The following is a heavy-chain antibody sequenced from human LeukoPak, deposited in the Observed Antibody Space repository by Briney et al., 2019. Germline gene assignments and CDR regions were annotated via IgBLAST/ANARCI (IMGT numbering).Heavy chain of an antibody. CDR3: ARDKYSSGWYLHNWFDP. CDR2: IKPNSGGT. V-gene: IGHV1-2*02. Sequence: ASVKVSCKASGYSFADYYMHWVRQAPGQGLEWMGWIKPNSGGTRSAQKFQGRVTMTRDTSISTAYMELSRLRSDDTAVYYCARDKYSSGWYLHNWFDPWGQGTLVTVSS. CDR1: GYSFADYY. D-gene: IGHD6-19*01. J-gene: IGHJ5*02.